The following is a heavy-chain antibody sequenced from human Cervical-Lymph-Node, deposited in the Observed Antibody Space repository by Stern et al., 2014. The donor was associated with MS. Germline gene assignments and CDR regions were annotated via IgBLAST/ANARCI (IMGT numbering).Heavy chain of an antibody. V-gene: IGHV7-4-1*02. CDR1: GYNLTTFA. CDR3: ATWGAGSSPPLFY. CDR2: INTKTGNP. Sequence: QVQLVQSGSELKKPGASVKVSCKASGYNLTTFAINWVRQAPGQGLEWMGLINTKTGNPTFAQGFTGRFVFSLDASINTAYLQIISLKAEDSAVYYCATWGAGSSPPLFYWGQGTLVTVSS. D-gene: IGHD6-6*01. J-gene: IGHJ4*02.